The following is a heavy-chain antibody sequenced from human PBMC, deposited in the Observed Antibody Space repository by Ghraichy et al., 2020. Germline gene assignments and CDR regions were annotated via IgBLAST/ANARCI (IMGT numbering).Heavy chain of an antibody. V-gene: IGHV3-30-3*01. Sequence: GGSLRLSCAASGFTFSSYAMHWVRQAPGKGLEWVAVISYDGSNKYSADSVKGRFTISRDNSKNTLYLQMNSLRAEDTAVYYCARDPRYYDILTGSYLHYFDYWGQGTLVTVSS. CDR2: ISYDGSNK. CDR3: ARDPRYYDILTGSYLHYFDY. J-gene: IGHJ4*02. CDR1: GFTFSSYA. D-gene: IGHD3-9*01.